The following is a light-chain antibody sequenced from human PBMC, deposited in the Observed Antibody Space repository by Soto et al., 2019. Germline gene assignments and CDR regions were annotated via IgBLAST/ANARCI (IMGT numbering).Light chain of an antibody. Sequence: QSALTQPASVCGSSGQSITISCTGTSSDVGGYNYVSWYQQHPGKAPKLMIYDVSNRPSGVSKRCSGSKSGNTASLTISGLQAEDEADYYCSSYTSSSTVVFGGGTKLTVL. J-gene: IGLJ2*01. CDR1: SSDVGGYNY. CDR3: SSYTSSSTVV. V-gene: IGLV2-14*01. CDR2: DVS.